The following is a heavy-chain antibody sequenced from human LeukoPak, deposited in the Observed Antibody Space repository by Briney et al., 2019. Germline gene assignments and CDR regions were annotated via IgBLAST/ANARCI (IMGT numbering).Heavy chain of an antibody. CDR3: AKGPPPYSSSWYYFDY. Sequence: GGSLRLSCAASGFTFSSYAMSWVRQAPGKGLEWVSAISSSGGSTYYADSVKGRFTISRDNSKNTLYLQMNSLRAEDTAVYYCAKGPPPYSSSWYYFDYWGQGTLVTVSS. J-gene: IGHJ4*02. D-gene: IGHD6-13*01. CDR2: ISSSGGST. CDR1: GFTFSSYA. V-gene: IGHV3-23*01.